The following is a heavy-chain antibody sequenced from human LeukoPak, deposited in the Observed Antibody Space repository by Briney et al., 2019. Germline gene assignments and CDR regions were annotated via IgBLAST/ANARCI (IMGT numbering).Heavy chain of an antibody. V-gene: IGHV3-21*01. Sequence: AGGSLRLSCAASGFTFSSYSMNWVRQAPGKGLEWVSSISSSSSYIYYADSVKGRFTISRDNAKNSLYLQMNSLRAEDTAVYYCARGPTYYYDSSGYYQVDYWGQGTLVTVSS. CDR3: ARGPTYYYDSSGYYQVDY. CDR2: ISSSSSYI. CDR1: GFTFSSYS. D-gene: IGHD3-22*01. J-gene: IGHJ4*02.